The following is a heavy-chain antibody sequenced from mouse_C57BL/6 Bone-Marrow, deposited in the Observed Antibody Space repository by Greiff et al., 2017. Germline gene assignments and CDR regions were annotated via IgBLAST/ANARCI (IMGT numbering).Heavy chain of an antibody. V-gene: IGHV14-1*01. CDR1: GFNIKDYY. Sequence: VQLQQSGAELVRPGASVKLSCTASGFNIKDYYMHWVKQRPEQGLEWIGRIDPEDGDTEYAPKFQGKATMTADTSSSTAYLQLSSLPSEDTAVYYCTTPFTTVVATRAYWGQGTLVTVSA. CDR3: TTPFTTVVATRAY. CDR2: IDPEDGDT. D-gene: IGHD1-1*01. J-gene: IGHJ3*01.